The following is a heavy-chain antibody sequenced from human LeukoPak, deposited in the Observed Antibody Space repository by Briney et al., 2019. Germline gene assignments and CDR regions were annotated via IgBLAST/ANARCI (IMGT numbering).Heavy chain of an antibody. V-gene: IGHV4-61*02. CDR1: GGSISSGSYY. CDR2: IYTSGST. Sequence: SETLSLTCTVSGGSISSGSYYWSWIRQPAGKGLEWIGRIYTSGSTNYNPSLKSRVTISVDTSKNQFSLKLSSVTAADTAVYYCARAVGYDFWSGYYHHDAFDIWGQGTMVTVSS. D-gene: IGHD3-3*01. CDR3: ARAVGYDFWSGYYHHDAFDI. J-gene: IGHJ3*02.